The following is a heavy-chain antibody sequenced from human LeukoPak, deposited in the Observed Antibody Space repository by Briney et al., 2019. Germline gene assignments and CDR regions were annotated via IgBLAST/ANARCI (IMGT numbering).Heavy chain of an antibody. J-gene: IGHJ6*03. CDR3: ARDGYSGSYYRLYYFFMDV. CDR2: ISPSGDIR. V-gene: IGHV3-23*01. D-gene: IGHD1-26*01. Sequence: GGTLRLSCAASGFTFSNHGMNWVRQAPGKGLEWVSGISPSGDIRYYADSVKGRFTISRDNSENTLYLQMNSLRGEDTAVYYCARDGYSGSYYRLYYFFMDVWGKGTTVTVSS. CDR1: GFTFSNHG.